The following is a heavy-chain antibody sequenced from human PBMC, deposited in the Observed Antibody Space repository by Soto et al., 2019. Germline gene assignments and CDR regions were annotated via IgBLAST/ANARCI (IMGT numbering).Heavy chain of an antibody. V-gene: IGHV1-24*01. CDR3: AVSGWGVSWYEALYYYYYMDV. CDR2: FDPEDGET. J-gene: IGHJ6*03. CDR1: GYTLTELS. D-gene: IGHD6-13*01. Sequence: ASVKVSCKVSGYTLTELSMHWVRQTPGKGLEWMGGFDPEDGETIYAQKFQGRVTMTEDTSTDTAYMELSSLRSEDTAVYYCAVSGWGVSWYEALYYYYYMDVWGKGTTVTVS.